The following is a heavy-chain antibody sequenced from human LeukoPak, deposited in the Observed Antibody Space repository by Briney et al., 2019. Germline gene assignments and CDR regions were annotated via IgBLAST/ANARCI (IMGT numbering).Heavy chain of an antibody. J-gene: IGHJ2*01. V-gene: IGHV3-74*01. CDR1: GFAFSGYC. D-gene: IGHD4-17*01. Sequence: GSLRLSCAASGFAFSGYCMHWFRHPPGNGLVWVSRITGDGSSTTYAASVKGRFTISRDNAKNTLYLQMISLRAEDTAVYYCARDTGWYFDLWGRGTLVTVSS. CDR2: ITGDGSST. CDR3: ARDTGWYFDL.